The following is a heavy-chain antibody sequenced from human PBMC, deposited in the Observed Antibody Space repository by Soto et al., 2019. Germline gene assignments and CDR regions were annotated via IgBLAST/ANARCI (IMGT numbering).Heavy chain of an antibody. CDR2: SYWDDDK. CDR1: GFSLSSTRMA. V-gene: IGHV2-5*02. CDR3: AHIVVAGLGYYFDY. Sequence: QITLKESGPTLVKPTQTLTLTCTFSGFSLSSTRMAVGWIRQPPGKALEWLALSYWDDDKRYSPFLKSRLTIHNDTSKNQVVLTMSIMDPVYTVRYYCAHIVVAGLGYYFDYWGQGTLVTVSS. D-gene: IGHD6-19*01. J-gene: IGHJ4*02.